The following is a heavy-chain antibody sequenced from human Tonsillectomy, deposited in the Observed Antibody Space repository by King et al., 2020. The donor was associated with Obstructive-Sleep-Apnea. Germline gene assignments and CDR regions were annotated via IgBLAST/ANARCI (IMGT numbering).Heavy chain of an antibody. J-gene: IGHJ4*02. CDR1: GFTFDDYA. Sequence: QLVQSGGGLVQPGRSLRLSCAASGFTFDDYAIHWVRQAPGKGLEWVSGINWNSGSIGYAESVKGRFTISRDNAKNSVYLQMNSLRAEDTALYYCAKDMSSGWYGPSDSWGQGTLVTVSS. CDR2: INWNSGSI. CDR3: AKDMSSGWYGPSDS. D-gene: IGHD6-13*01. V-gene: IGHV3-9*01.